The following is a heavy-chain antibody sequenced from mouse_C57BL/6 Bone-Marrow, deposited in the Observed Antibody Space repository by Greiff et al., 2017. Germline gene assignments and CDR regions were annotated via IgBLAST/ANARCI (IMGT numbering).Heavy chain of an antibody. CDR1: GFTFSSYG. V-gene: IGHV5-6*01. J-gene: IGHJ3*01. CDR3: ARLVTPVFAY. CDR2: ISSGGSYT. D-gene: IGHD2-2*01. Sequence: EVMLVESGGDLVKPGGSLKLSCAASGFTFSSYGMSWVRQTPDKRLEWVATISSGGSYTYYPDSVKGRFTISRDNAKNTLYLQLSSLKSEDTAMYYCARLVTPVFAYWGQGTLVTVSA.